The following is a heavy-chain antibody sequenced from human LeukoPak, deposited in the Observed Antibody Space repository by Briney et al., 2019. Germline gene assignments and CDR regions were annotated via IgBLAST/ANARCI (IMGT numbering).Heavy chain of an antibody. CDR2: MNPNSGNT. Sequence: ASVKVSCKASGYTFTSYDINWVRQATGQGLEWMGFMNPNSGNTGYAQKFQGRVTLTRNTSISTAYMELSSLTSEDTALYYCARAPRELGAYWGQGTLVTVSS. CDR3: ARAPRELGAY. CDR1: GYTFTSYD. V-gene: IGHV1-8*01. J-gene: IGHJ4*02. D-gene: IGHD3-16*01.